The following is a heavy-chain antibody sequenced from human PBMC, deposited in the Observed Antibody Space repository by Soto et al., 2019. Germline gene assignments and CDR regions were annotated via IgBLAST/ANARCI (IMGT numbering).Heavy chain of an antibody. CDR2: IIPIFGTP. V-gene: IGHV1-69*13. CDR1: GDTFNKYA. Sequence: SVKVSCKASGDTFNKYAFDWVRQAPGQGLEWMGGIIPIFGTPNYAQRVQGRVTITADESTSTAYMELSSLRSEDTAVYYCARGIDYGGVNRIDYWGQGTLVTVSS. CDR3: ARGIDYGGVNRIDY. J-gene: IGHJ4*02. D-gene: IGHD4-17*01.